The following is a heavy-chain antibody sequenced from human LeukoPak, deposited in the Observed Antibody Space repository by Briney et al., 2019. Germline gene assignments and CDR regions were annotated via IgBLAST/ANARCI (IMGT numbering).Heavy chain of an antibody. CDR1: GGTFSSYA. Sequence: ASVKVSCKASGGTFSSYAISWVRQAPGQGLEWMGGIIPIFGTANYAQKFQGRVTITADESASTAYMELSSLRSEDTAVYYCARGQRYGPPFDYWGQGTLVTVSS. D-gene: IGHD5-18*01. CDR3: ARGQRYGPPFDY. V-gene: IGHV1-69*13. CDR2: IIPIFGTA. J-gene: IGHJ4*02.